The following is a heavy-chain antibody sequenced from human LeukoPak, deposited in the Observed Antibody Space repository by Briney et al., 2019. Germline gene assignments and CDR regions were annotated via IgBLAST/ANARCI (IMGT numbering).Heavy chain of an antibody. V-gene: IGHV1-2*02. J-gene: IGHJ4*02. Sequence: ASVKVSCKASGYTFTSYGISWVRQAPGQGLEWMGWINPNSGGTNYAQKFQGRVTMTRDTSISTAYMELSRLRSDDTAVYYCAREEGEQLVLYWGQGTLVTVSS. D-gene: IGHD6-13*01. CDR2: INPNSGGT. CDR1: GYTFTSYG. CDR3: AREEGEQLVLY.